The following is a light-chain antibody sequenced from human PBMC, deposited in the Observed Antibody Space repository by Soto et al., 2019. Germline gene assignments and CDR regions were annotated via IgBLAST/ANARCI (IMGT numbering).Light chain of an antibody. CDR2: GAS. V-gene: IGKV3-20*01. J-gene: IGKJ3*01. CDR1: QSVSSSY. Sequence: EIVLTQSPGTLSLSPGERATLSCRASQSVSSSYLAGYQQKPGQAPRLLIYGASSRATGIPDRFSGSGSGTDFTLTSSRLEPEDFAVYYCQQYGSSPPFTFGPGTKVDIK. CDR3: QQYGSSPPFT.